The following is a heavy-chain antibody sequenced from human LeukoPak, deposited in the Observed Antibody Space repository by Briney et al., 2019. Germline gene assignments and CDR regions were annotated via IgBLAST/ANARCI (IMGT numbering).Heavy chain of an antibody. J-gene: IGHJ4*02. CDR3: ARIVSGGSCIFDY. V-gene: IGHV3-7*03. CDR2: IKQDANEE. CDR1: GFTFSSHS. D-gene: IGHD2-15*01. Sequence: PGGSLRLSCAASGFTFSSHSMNWVRQAPGKGLEWVANIKQDANEEYYVDSVKGRFTISRDNARNSLYLQMNSLRVDDTAVYYCARIVSGGSCIFDYWGQGTLVTVSS.